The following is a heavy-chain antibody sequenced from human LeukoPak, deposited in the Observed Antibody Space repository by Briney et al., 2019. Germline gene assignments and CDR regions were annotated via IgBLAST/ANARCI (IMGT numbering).Heavy chain of an antibody. D-gene: IGHD6-6*01. J-gene: IGHJ4*02. CDR3: ARAYSSSTFDY. Sequence: PGGSLRLSCAASGFTFCIYEMNWVRQAPGKGLEWVSYISSSGSTINYADSVKGRFTISRDNAKNSLYLQMNSLRAEDTAVYYCARAYSSSTFDYWGQGTLVTFSS. CDR1: GFTFCIYE. V-gene: IGHV3-48*03. CDR2: ISSSGSTI.